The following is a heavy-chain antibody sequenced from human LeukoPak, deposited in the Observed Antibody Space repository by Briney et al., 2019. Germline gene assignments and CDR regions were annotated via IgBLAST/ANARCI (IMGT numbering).Heavy chain of an antibody. J-gene: IGHJ4*02. D-gene: IGHD3-16*02. CDR3: ARGPNYVWGSHQYFDY. CDR1: GGSISSGDYY. V-gene: IGHV4-30-4*01. Sequence: PSETLSLTCIVSGGSISSGDYYWSWIRQPPGKGLEWIGYIYYTGSTSYNPSLKNRVTILVDTSKNQFSLKLSSVTAADTAVYYCARGPNYVWGSHQYFDYWGQGTLVTVSS. CDR2: IYYTGST.